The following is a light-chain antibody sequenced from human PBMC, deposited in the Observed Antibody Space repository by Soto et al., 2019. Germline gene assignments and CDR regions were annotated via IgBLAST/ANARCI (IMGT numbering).Light chain of an antibody. Sequence: QSALTQPPSVSAAPGQKVTISCSGSSSNIGGNSVSWYQQLPGTAPKLLIYDDNKRPSGIPDRFSGSKSGTSATLGITGFQTGDEADYYCGSWDSSLSAYVFGPGTKV. J-gene: IGLJ1*01. CDR2: DDN. CDR3: GSWDSSLSAYV. V-gene: IGLV1-51*01. CDR1: SSNIGGNS.